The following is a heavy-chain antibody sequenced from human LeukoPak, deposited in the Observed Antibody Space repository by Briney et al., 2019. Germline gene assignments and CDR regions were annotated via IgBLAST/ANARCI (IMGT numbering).Heavy chain of an antibody. J-gene: IGHJ4*02. Sequence: ASVKVSCKASGYTFTGYYLHWVRQAPGQGLEWMGWINPNSGGTNYAQKFQGRVTMTRDTSISTAYMELSRLRSDGTAVYYCASLVPAAPLWADYWGQGTLVSVSS. D-gene: IGHD2-2*01. V-gene: IGHV1-2*02. CDR2: INPNSGGT. CDR3: ASLVPAAPLWADY. CDR1: GYTFTGYY.